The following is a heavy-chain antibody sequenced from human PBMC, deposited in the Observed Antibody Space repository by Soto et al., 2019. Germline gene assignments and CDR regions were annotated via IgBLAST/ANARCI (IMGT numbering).Heavy chain of an antibody. CDR1: GVSMSRDY. V-gene: IGHV4-4*07. Sequence: SATLSLTFSFSGVSMSRDYWSVIRKPAGKGLEWIGRIYSSGSANYNPSLKSRVSMSVDTSNNQFSLMLTSVTAADTAIYFCAREGYVSNWFDPWGQGDLVTVSA. D-gene: IGHD3-16*01. CDR2: IYSSGSA. CDR3: AREGYVSNWFDP. J-gene: IGHJ5*02.